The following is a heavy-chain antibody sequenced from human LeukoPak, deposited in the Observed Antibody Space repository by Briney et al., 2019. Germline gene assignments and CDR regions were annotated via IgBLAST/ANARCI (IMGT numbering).Heavy chain of an antibody. D-gene: IGHD4-17*01. V-gene: IGHV3-7*01. Sequence: GGSLRLSCAASGFTFSSYWMSWVRQAPGKGLEWVANIKQDGSGKYYVDSVKGRFTISRDNAKNSLYLQMNSLRAEDTAVYYCARDFTVTRGTWFDPWGQGTLVTVSS. CDR3: ARDFTVTRGTWFDP. CDR2: IKQDGSGK. J-gene: IGHJ5*02. CDR1: GFTFSSYW.